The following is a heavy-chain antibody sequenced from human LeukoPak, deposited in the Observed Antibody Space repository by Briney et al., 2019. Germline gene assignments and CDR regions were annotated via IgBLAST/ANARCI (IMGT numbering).Heavy chain of an antibody. V-gene: IGHV3-33*01. Sequence: SGGSLRLSCVASGFNFRSYGMHWVRQAPGKGLEWVAIIWYDGSDKYYADSVKGRFTISRDNSRNTLYLQMNSLRAEDTAVYYCARDLGSSGFFDYWGQGTLVTVS. J-gene: IGHJ4*02. CDR3: ARDLGSSGFFDY. D-gene: IGHD6-19*01. CDR1: GFNFRSYG. CDR2: IWYDGSDK.